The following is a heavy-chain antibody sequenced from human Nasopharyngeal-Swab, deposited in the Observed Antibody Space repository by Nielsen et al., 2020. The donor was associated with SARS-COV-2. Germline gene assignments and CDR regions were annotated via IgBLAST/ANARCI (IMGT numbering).Heavy chain of an antibody. CDR1: GDSVSRNNAA. Sequence: SQTLSPTCAISGDSVSRNNAAWNWIRQSPTRGLEWLGRTYYRSQWYSDYAVSVKSRITINPDTAKNQFSLQLNSVTPEDTAVYYCARDRGALNVWGQGTTVTVSS. V-gene: IGHV6-1*01. D-gene: IGHD3-10*01. CDR3: ARDRGALNV. CDR2: TYYRSQWYS. J-gene: IGHJ6*02.